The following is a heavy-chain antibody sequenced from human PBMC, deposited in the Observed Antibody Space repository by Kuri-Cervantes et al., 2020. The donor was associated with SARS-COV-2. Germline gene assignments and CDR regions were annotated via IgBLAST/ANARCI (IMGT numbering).Heavy chain of an antibody. Sequence: SETLSLTCTVYGGSFSGYYWSWIRQPLGKGLEWIGEINHSGSTNCNPSLKSRVTISVDTSKNQFSLKLSSVTAADTAVYYCATPNPYLTSFTAFDIWGQGTMVTVSS. CDR1: GGSFSGYY. J-gene: IGHJ3*02. CDR2: INHSGST. V-gene: IGHV4-34*01. D-gene: IGHD1-14*01. CDR3: ATPNPYLTSFTAFDI.